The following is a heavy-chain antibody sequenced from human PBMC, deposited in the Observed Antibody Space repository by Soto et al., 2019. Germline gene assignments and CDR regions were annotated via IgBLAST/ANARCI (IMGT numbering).Heavy chain of an antibody. Sequence: QITLKESGPTLVKPTQTLTLTCTFSGFSLSTSGVGVGWIRQPPGKALEWLALIYWDDDKRYSPSLKRRLTLTKDTSKHQMVVKMTNMDPVDTATYSCAHSWYCSGGSCYYSNRFDPWGQGTLVTVSS. CDR2: IYWDDDK. J-gene: IGHJ5*02. CDR3: AHSWYCSGGSCYYSNRFDP. D-gene: IGHD2-15*01. V-gene: IGHV2-5*02. CDR1: GFSLSTSGVG.